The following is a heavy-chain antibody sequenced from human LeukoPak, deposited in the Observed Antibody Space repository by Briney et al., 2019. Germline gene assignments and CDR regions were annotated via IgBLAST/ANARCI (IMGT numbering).Heavy chain of an antibody. CDR3: ARDRGSPWDQWLVPDY. CDR1: GYTFTSYG. Sequence: GASVKVSCKASGYTFTSYGISWVRQAPGQGLEWMGWISGYNGNTNYAQKLQGRVTMTTDTSTSTAYMELRSLRSDDTAVYYCARDRGSPWDQWLVPDYWGRGTLVTVSS. V-gene: IGHV1-18*01. D-gene: IGHD6-19*01. J-gene: IGHJ4*02. CDR2: ISGYNGNT.